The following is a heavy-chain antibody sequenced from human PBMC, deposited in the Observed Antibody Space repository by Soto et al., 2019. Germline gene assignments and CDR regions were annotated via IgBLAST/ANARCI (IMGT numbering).Heavy chain of an antibody. D-gene: IGHD5-18*01. Sequence: QVQLVQSGAEVKKPGSSVKVSCKASGGTFSSYAISWVRQAPGQGLEWMGGIIPIFGTANYAQKFQGRVTINADESTSTAYMELSSLRSEDTAVYYCARGEVRGIQLWLRFDYWGQGTLVTVSS. CDR2: IIPIFGTA. V-gene: IGHV1-69*12. J-gene: IGHJ4*02. CDR1: GGTFSSYA. CDR3: ARGEVRGIQLWLRFDY.